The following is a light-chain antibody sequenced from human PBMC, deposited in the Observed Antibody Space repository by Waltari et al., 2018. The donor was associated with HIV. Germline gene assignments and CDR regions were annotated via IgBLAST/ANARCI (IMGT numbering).Light chain of an antibody. J-gene: IGLJ3*02. CDR1: KLGDKY. CDR2: QDA. V-gene: IGLV3-1*01. Sequence: SYELTQPPSVSVSPGPTASLTCSGDKLGDKYAYWYQQKPAQSPVLVLYQDAKRPSGIPERFSGSNSGNTATLTISGAQAMDEADYYCQAWDRNTAVFGGGTKLTVL. CDR3: QAWDRNTAV.